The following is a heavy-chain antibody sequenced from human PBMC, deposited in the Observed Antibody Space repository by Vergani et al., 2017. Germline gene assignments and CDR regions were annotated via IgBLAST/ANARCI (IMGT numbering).Heavy chain of an antibody. Sequence: EVQLVESGGGLVQPGGSLRLSCAASGFTFSSYWMSWVRQAPGKGLEWVANIKQDGSEKYYVDSVKGRFTISRDNAKNSLYLQMNSLRAEDTAVYYCARIRYYYDSSGYFFVDAFDIWGQGTMVTVSS. CDR1: GFTFSSYW. J-gene: IGHJ3*02. V-gene: IGHV3-7*01. CDR3: ARIRYYYDSSGYFFVDAFDI. D-gene: IGHD3-22*01. CDR2: IKQDGSEK.